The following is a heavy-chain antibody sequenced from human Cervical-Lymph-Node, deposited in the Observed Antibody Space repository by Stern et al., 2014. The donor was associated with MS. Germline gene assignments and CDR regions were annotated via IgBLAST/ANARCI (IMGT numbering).Heavy chain of an antibody. J-gene: IGHJ5*02. Sequence: QVQLEQSGAGVMKPGSSVTVSCKASGGTFSKFPSSWVRQAPGQGLEWMGGIFPGFGTPTYAQEFRGRVTITADVSTSTVYMELSSLRSDDTAVYYCALSSETSDRWYSLGYDLWGQGTLVTVSS. CDR3: ALSSETSDRWYSLGYDL. V-gene: IGHV1-69*01. CDR2: IFPGFGTP. CDR1: GGTFSKFP. D-gene: IGHD6-13*01.